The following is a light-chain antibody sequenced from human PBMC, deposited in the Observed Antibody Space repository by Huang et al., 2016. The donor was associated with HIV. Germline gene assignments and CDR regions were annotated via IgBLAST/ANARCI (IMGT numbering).Light chain of an antibody. Sequence: EIALTQSPATLSLSPGERATLSCRASQNVWRDLAWYQHQPGQAPRLLVYDASNRATGIPARCSGSGSGTDFTLTIGSLDPADVAVYYCQQRRNWPWTFGQGTKVEIK. V-gene: IGKV3-11*01. CDR2: DAS. CDR1: QNVWRD. J-gene: IGKJ1*01. CDR3: QQRRNWPWT.